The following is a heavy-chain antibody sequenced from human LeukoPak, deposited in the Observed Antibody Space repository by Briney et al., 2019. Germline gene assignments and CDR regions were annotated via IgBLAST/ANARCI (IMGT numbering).Heavy chain of an antibody. Sequence: PGGSLRLSCGASGFTFSSFWMHWVRQAPGKGLVWVSRINNDGSSTNYADSVKGRFTISRDNAKNTLYLQMNSLRAEDTAVYYCVRLGSGSPFDYWGQGTLVTVSS. CDR3: VRLGSGSPFDY. J-gene: IGHJ4*02. CDR1: GFTFSSFW. CDR2: INNDGSST. D-gene: IGHD3-16*01. V-gene: IGHV3-74*01.